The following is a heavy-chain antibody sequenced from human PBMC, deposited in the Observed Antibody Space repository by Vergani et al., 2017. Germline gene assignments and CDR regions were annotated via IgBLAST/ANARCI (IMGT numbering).Heavy chain of an antibody. Sequence: QVQLQESGPGLVKPSETLSLTCTVSGGSLINYYWSWVRQPPGKGLEWIGYIYSSGSTTYSPSLKSRLTMSVDRSKNQFSLKLRSVTLADTAVYYCARTIGHCSNSNCYNLAYWGQGTTVTVSS. D-gene: IGHD2-2*02. CDR1: GGSLINYY. CDR3: ARTIGHCSNSNCYNLAY. V-gene: IGHV4-59*01. J-gene: IGHJ6*02. CDR2: IYSSGST.